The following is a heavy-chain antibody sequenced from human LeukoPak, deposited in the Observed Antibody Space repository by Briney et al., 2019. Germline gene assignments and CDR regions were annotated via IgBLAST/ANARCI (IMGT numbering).Heavy chain of an antibody. J-gene: IGHJ6*03. CDR3: ATNSGTPPRYMNV. CDR1: GLTFRNYG. CDR2: IWYDGSNE. D-gene: IGHD1-26*01. V-gene: IGHV3-30*02. Sequence: GGSLRLSCAASGLTFRNYGMHWVRQAPGKGLEWVAFIWYDGSNEGYADSVKGRFTISRDNSKNMLYLQMNSLRDEDTAVYYCATNSGTPPRYMNVWGKGTTVSVSS.